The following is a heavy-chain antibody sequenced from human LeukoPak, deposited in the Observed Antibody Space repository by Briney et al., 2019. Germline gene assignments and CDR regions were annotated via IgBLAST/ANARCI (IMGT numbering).Heavy chain of an antibody. CDR3: ARDLRHNSGIAVSPFDY. CDR1: GYSFTTCY. J-gene: IGHJ4*02. V-gene: IGHV1-46*01. Sequence: GASVRLSCTPSGYSFTTCYLHWVRQAPGQGLEWMGIIDPSDDTTTHAQKFQGRVTMTSDTSTSTVYMELSSLRSEDTAVYYCARDLRHNSGIAVSPFDYWGQGTLVTVSS. D-gene: IGHD6-19*01. CDR2: IDPSDDTT.